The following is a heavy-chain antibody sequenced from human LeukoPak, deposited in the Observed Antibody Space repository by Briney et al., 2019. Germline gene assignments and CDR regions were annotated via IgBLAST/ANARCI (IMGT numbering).Heavy chain of an antibody. V-gene: IGHV1-2*02. CDR3: ARDHCTSSGCYEYYYYGVDV. J-gene: IGHJ6*02. CDR1: AYTFTDYY. CDR2: INPNSGGT. Sequence: SVKVSCKASAYTFTDYYIQRLRNPPGQGPESMGWINPNSGGTNSAQKFQGRVTMTRDTSVSTAYMELSRLRSDDTAVYYCARDHCTSSGCYEYYYYGVDVWGQGTTVTVSS. D-gene: IGHD2-2*01.